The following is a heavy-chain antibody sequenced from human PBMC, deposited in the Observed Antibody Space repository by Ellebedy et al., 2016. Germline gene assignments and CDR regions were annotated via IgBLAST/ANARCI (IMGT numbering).Heavy chain of an antibody. V-gene: IGHV1-69*04. Sequence: ASVKVSCKASGGTFSSYAISWVRQAPGQGLEWMGRIIPILGIANYAQKFQGRVTITADKFTSTAYMELSSLRSEDTAVYYCARGYCSGGSCYVDDYWGQGTLVTVSS. CDR3: ARGYCSGGSCYVDDY. CDR2: IIPILGIA. CDR1: GGTFSSYA. J-gene: IGHJ4*02. D-gene: IGHD2-15*01.